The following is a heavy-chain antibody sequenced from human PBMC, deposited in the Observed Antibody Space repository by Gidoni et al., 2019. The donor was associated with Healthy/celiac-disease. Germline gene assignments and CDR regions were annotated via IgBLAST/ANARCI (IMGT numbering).Heavy chain of an antibody. CDR3: ARHHYYGGNLFDY. CDR2: IYYSGST. J-gene: IGHJ4*02. CDR1: GGSISSYY. Sequence: QVQLQESGPGLVKPSETLSLTCTVSGGSISSYYWSWIRQPPGKGLEWIGYIYYSGSTNYNPSLKSRVTISVDTSKNQFSLKLSSVTAADTAVYYCARHHYYGGNLFDYWGQGTLVTVSS. D-gene: IGHD4-17*01. V-gene: IGHV4-59*08.